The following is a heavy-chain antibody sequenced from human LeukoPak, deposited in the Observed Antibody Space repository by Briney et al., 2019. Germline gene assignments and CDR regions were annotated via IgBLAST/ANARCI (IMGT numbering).Heavy chain of an antibody. Sequence: SETLSLTCTVSGGSISTPIYHWGWIRQPPGKGLEWIGSIYHSGSTYYNPSLKSRVTISVDTSKNQFSLKLNSVTAADTAVYYCARRIIGTSGYYYYYMDVWGKGTTVTVSS. D-gene: IGHD3-10*01. J-gene: IGHJ6*03. CDR3: ARRIIGTSGYYYYYMDV. V-gene: IGHV4-39*01. CDR2: IYHSGST. CDR1: GGSISTPIYH.